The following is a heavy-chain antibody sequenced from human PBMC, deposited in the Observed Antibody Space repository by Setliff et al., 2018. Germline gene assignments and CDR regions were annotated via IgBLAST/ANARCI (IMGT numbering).Heavy chain of an antibody. Sequence: GGSLRLSCSASGFTFSSLWMAWVRQSPGRGLEWVANINQDGSGKYYVDSVKGRFTISRDNARNSLSLQMNSLRTEDTAVYYCFGAGTCSYWGQGTLVTVSS. CDR3: FGAGTCSY. V-gene: IGHV3-7*01. J-gene: IGHJ4*02. CDR1: GFTFSSLW. CDR2: INQDGSGK. D-gene: IGHD3-10*01.